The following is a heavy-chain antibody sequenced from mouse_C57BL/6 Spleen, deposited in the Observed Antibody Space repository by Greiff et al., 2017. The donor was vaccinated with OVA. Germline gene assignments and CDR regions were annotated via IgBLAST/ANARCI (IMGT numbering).Heavy chain of an antibody. D-gene: IGHD2-14*01. CDR3: AREVRHWYFDV. CDR1: GYTFTSYW. CDR2: IDPSDSDT. Sequence: VQLQQPGAELVRPGSSVKLSCKASGYTFTSYWMHWVKQRPIQGLEWIGNIDPSDSDTHYNQKFKDKATLTVDKSSSTAYMQLSSLTSEDSAVYYCAREVRHWYFDVWGTGTTVTVSS. J-gene: IGHJ1*03. V-gene: IGHV1-52*01.